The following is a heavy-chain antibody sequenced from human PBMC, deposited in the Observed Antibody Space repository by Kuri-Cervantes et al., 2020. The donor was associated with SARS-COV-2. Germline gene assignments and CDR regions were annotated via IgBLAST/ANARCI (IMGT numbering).Heavy chain of an antibody. CDR3: ARDHRGKNWNHRTFWYFDL. D-gene: IGHD1-14*01. V-gene: IGHV1-69*13. CDR2: IIPIFGTA. Sequence: SVKVSCKASGYTFTGYYMHWVRQAPGQGLEWMGWIIPIFGTANYAQKFRGRVTITADESTSTAYMELSSLRSEDTAVYYCARDHRGKNWNHRTFWYFDLWGRGTLVTVSS. J-gene: IGHJ2*01. CDR1: GYTFTGYY.